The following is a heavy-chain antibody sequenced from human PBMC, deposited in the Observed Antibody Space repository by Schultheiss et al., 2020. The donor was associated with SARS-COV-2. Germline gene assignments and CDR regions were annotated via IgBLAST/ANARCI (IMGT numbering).Heavy chain of an antibody. Sequence: SETLSLTCAVYGGSFSGYYWSWIRQPPGKGLEWIGRIYTSGSTNYNPSLKSRVTISVDTSKNQFSLKLSSVTAADTAVYYCARDRGDSSGYLFDYWGQGTLVTVSS. CDR2: IYTSGST. CDR3: ARDRGDSSGYLFDY. CDR1: GGSFSGYY. V-gene: IGHV4-59*10. D-gene: IGHD3-22*01. J-gene: IGHJ4*02.